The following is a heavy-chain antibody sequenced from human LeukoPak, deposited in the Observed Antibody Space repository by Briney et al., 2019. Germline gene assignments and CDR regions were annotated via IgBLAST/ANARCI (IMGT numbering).Heavy chain of an antibody. Sequence: GGSLRLSCAVSGFIFSSYTMNWVRQAPGKGLEWVSSITSSSNYVYYADSVKGRFTISRDNAKNSLHLQMNSLRAEDTAVYYCARDAYSSSSFDYWGQGTLVTVSS. CDR2: ITSSSNYV. CDR1: GFIFSSYT. V-gene: IGHV3-21*01. J-gene: IGHJ4*02. CDR3: ARDAYSSSSFDY. D-gene: IGHD6-19*01.